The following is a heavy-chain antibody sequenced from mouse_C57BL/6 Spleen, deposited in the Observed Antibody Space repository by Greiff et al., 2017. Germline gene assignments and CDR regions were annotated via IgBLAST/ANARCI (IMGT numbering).Heavy chain of an antibody. V-gene: IGHV3-6*01. CDR2: ISYDGSN. Sequence: DVQLQESGPGLVKPSQSLSLTCSVTGYSITSGYYWNWIRQFPGNKLEWMGYISYDGSNNYNPSLKNRISITRDTSKNQCFPKLNSVTAEDTATYYCARVDYGSSYYVDYWGQGTTLTVSS. J-gene: IGHJ2*01. D-gene: IGHD1-1*01. CDR3: ARVDYGSSYYVDY. CDR1: GYSITSGYY.